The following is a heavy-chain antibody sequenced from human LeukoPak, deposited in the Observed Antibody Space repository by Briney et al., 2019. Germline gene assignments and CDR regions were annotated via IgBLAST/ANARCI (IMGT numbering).Heavy chain of an antibody. Sequence: GGSLRLSCAASGFTFDSYSMNWVRQAPGKGLEWVSSISSSSSYIYYADSVKGRFTISRDNAKNSLYLQMNSLRAEDTAVYYCARDRDYDFWSGYNYYYYYMDVWGKGTTVTVSS. D-gene: IGHD3-3*01. V-gene: IGHV3-21*01. CDR2: ISSSSSYI. CDR3: ARDRDYDFWSGYNYYYYYMDV. J-gene: IGHJ6*03. CDR1: GFTFDSYS.